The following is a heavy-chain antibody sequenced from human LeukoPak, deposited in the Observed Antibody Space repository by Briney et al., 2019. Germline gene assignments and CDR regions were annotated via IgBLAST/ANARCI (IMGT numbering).Heavy chain of an antibody. CDR1: GFTFSISA. V-gene: IGHV3-30-3*01. CDR2: ISYDGSNK. J-gene: IGHJ4*02. CDR3: ARDRDSSGWYKGFDY. Sequence: GGSLRLSCAASGFTFSISAMHWVRQAPDKGLEWVAVISYDGSNKYYADSVKGRFTISRDNSKNTLYLQMNSLRADDTAVYYCARDRDSSGWYKGFDYWGQGTLVTVSS. D-gene: IGHD6-19*01.